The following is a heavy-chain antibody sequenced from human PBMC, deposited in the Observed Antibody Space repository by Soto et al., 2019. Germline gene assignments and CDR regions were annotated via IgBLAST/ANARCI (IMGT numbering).Heavy chain of an antibody. J-gene: IGHJ2*01. CDR1: GVTFKDYG. Sequence: SLRLSCRAPGVTFKDYGMHWVRQAPGKGLEWVAVISYDGKQTYYADSVKGRFTISKDKSKRTLFLQMNSLRVDDTAVYYCARDGWGSNWYFELWGRGTLVTVSS. D-gene: IGHD3-16*01. V-gene: IGHV3-30*03. CDR3: ARDGWGSNWYFEL. CDR2: ISYDGKQT.